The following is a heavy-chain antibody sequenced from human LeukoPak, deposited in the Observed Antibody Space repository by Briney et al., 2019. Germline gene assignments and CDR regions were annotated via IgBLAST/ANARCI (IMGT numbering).Heavy chain of an antibody. CDR3: ARSWFSTGPADY. CDR1: GFTFSNCA. D-gene: IGHD6-13*01. V-gene: IGHV3-23*01. CDR2: ITGSASST. Sequence: GGSLRLSCAASGFTFSNCAMSWVRQAPGKGLEWVSTITGSASSTYDADSVKGRFTVSRDNAKNSVYLQMNSLRAEDTAVYYCARSWFSTGPADYWGQGTLVTVSS. J-gene: IGHJ4*02.